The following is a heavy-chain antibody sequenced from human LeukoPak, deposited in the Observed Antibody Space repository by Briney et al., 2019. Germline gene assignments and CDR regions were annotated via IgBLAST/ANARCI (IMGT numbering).Heavy chain of an antibody. D-gene: IGHD6-6*01. J-gene: IGHJ4*02. CDR2: IIPILGIA. CDR1: GGTFSSYA. V-gene: IGHV1-69*04. Sequence: GGSLRLSCAASGGTFSSYAISWVRQAPGRGLEWMGRIIPILGIANYAQKFQGRVTITADKSTSTAYMELSSLRSEDTAVYYCAREPSYSSSSGIFDYWGQGTLVTVSS. CDR3: AREPSYSSSSGIFDY.